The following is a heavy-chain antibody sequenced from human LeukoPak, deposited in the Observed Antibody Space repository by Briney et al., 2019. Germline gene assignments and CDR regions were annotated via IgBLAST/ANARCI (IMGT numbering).Heavy chain of an antibody. Sequence: ASVKVSCKASGYTFTGYYMHWVRQAPGQGLEWMGWINPNSGGTNYAQKFQGRVTMTRDTSISTAYMELSTLRSDDTAVYYCARVERPGIAVAVDFDFWGQGTLVTVSS. CDR2: INPNSGGT. V-gene: IGHV1-2*02. CDR3: ARVERPGIAVAVDFDF. J-gene: IGHJ4*02. D-gene: IGHD6-19*01. CDR1: GYTFTGYY.